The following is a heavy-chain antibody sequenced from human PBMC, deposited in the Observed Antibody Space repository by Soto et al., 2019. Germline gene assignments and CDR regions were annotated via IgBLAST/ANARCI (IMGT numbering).Heavy chain of an antibody. Sequence: SETLSLTCTVSGGSVSSGAYYRTWIRQRPGKGLEWIGYIYYSGTTYYNPSLKSRLTMSLDASQNQFSLKLNSLTDADTAVYFCARVPSPFDYYYAMDVWGQGTTVTVSS. CDR1: GGSVSSGAYY. D-gene: IGHD3-16*01. CDR2: IYYSGTT. V-gene: IGHV4-30-4*08. J-gene: IGHJ6*02. CDR3: ARVPSPFDYYYAMDV.